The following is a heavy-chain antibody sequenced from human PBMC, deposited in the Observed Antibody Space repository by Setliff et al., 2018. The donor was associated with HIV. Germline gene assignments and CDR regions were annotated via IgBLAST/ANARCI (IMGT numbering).Heavy chain of an antibody. V-gene: IGHV3-23*01. Sequence: GGSLRLSCAGSGFNFGGYSMSWVRQVPGKGLEWVSSIYGGGGTTFYADSVKGRFTISRDNSKNTLYLQMGSLRPEDMAVYYCARADYFNSPFDSWGQGTLVTVSS. CDR1: GFNFGGYS. D-gene: IGHD4-17*01. CDR2: IYGGGGTT. J-gene: IGHJ4*02. CDR3: ARADYFNSPFDS.